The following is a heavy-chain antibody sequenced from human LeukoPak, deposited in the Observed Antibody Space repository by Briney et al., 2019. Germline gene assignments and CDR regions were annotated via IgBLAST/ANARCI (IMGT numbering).Heavy chain of an antibody. V-gene: IGHV1-69*13. Sequence: SVKVSCKASGGTFSSYAISWVRQAPGQGLEWMGGIIPIFGTANYAQKFQGRVTITADESTSTAYMELSSLRSEDTAVYYCARDRILTGYQAPPYYNWFDPWGQGTLVTVSS. J-gene: IGHJ5*02. CDR3: ARDRILTGYQAPPYYNWFDP. CDR2: IIPIFGTA. D-gene: IGHD3-9*01. CDR1: GGTFSSYA.